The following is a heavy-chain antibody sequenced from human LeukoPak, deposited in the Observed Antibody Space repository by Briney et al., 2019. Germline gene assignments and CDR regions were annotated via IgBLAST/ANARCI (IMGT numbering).Heavy chain of an antibody. J-gene: IGHJ2*01. CDR1: GFTFSSYW. CDR3: AREGIVVVTDPYWYFDL. Sequence: GGSLRLSCAASGFTFSSYWMSWVRQVPGKGLEWVANIKQDGSEKFYVDSVKGRFTISRDNAKNSLYLQMNSLRAEDTAVYYCAREGIVVVTDPYWYFDLWGRGTLVTVSS. D-gene: IGHD2-21*02. V-gene: IGHV3-7*05. CDR2: IKQDGSEK.